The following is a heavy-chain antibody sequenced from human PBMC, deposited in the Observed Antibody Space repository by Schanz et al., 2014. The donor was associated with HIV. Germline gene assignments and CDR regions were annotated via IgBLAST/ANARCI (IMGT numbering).Heavy chain of an antibody. D-gene: IGHD5-12*01. V-gene: IGHV1-2*02. CDR2: INPNSGGA. Sequence: QVQLVQSGAEVKKPGSSVKVSCKASGGTFSSYAFSWVRQAPGQGLEWMGWINPNSGGADSAQKFQGRVTMTRDTSISTAYLELSRLRSDDTAVYYCAREPNYSGFDSWGHGTLVTVSS. CDR1: GGTFSSYA. J-gene: IGHJ5*01. CDR3: AREPNYSGFDS.